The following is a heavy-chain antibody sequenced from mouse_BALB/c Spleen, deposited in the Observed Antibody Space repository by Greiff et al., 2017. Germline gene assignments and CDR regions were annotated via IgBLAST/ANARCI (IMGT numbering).Heavy chain of an antibody. CDR3: ARDAGLRRWFAY. CDR1: GFTFSDYY. V-gene: IGHV5-4*02. D-gene: IGHD2-4*01. CDR2: ISDGGSYT. Sequence: EVQLVESGGGLVKPGGSLKLSCAASGFTFSDYYMYWVRQTPEKRLEWVATISDGGSYTYYPDSVKGRFTISRDNAKNNLYLQMSSLKSEDTAMYYCARDAGLRRWFAYWGQGTLVTVSA. J-gene: IGHJ3*01.